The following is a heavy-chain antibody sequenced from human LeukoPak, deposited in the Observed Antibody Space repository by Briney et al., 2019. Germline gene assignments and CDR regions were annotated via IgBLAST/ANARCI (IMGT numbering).Heavy chain of an antibody. J-gene: IGHJ3*02. CDR3: ARQFHYYDSSGTNAFDI. CDR1: GYSFTSYW. V-gene: IGHV5-51*01. CDR2: IYPGDFDT. Sequence: GESLKISCKGSGYSFTSYWIGWVRQMPGKGLEWMGIIYPGDFDTRYSPSFQGQVTISADKSISTAYLRWSSLKASDTAMYYCARQFHYYDSSGTNAFDIWGQGTMVTVSS. D-gene: IGHD3-22*01.